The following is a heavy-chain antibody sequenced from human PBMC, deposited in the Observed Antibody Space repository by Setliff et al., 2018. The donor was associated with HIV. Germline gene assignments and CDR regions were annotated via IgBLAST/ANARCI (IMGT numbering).Heavy chain of an antibody. CDR1: GESLSDYY. J-gene: IGHJ3*02. D-gene: IGHD3-22*01. CDR3: ARQGAGYYYDSSEYYTGNGFDM. V-gene: IGHV4-34*01. CDR2: INHNKSS. Sequence: SETLSLTCAVYGESLSDYYWSWIRQPPGKGLEWIGEINHNKSSDYNPSLKSRVTMSVDTSKNQFSLKVKSVTAADTAVYYCARQGAGYYYDSSEYYTGNGFDMWGQGTMVTVSS.